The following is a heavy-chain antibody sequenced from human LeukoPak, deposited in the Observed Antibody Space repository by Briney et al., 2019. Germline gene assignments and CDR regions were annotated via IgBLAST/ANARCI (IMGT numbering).Heavy chain of an antibody. J-gene: IGHJ4*02. CDR1: GGSISSYY. CDR3: ARGSYRWELRFLEDPWYFDY. D-gene: IGHD3-3*01. CDR2: IYYSGST. V-gene: IGHV4-59*01. Sequence: PSETLSLTCTVSGGSISSYYWSWIRQPPGKGLEWIGYIYYSGSTNYNPSLKSRVTISVDTSKNQFSLKLSSVTAADTAVYYCARGSYRWELRFLEDPWYFDYWGQGTLVTVSS.